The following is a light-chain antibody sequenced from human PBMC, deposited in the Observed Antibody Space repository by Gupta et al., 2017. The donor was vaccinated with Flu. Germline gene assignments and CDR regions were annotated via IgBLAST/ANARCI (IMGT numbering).Light chain of an antibody. V-gene: IGLV1-44*01. CDR1: DSNIGRNS. CDR3: ADWDDNLEGVI. CDR2: SRR. Sequence: QSILSQPPSVSGAPGQSVTISCLGSDSNIGRNSVNWYQHFPGAAPRLLIYSRRQRPSGVPDRFAGSQSGTSASLTIRGLRSEDEADYYGADWDDNLEGVIFGGGTKVTVL. J-gene: IGLJ2*01.